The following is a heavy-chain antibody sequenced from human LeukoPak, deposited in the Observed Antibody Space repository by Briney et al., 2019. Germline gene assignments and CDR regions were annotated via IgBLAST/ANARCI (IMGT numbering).Heavy chain of an antibody. D-gene: IGHD2-21*01. CDR1: GFTFSNYG. CDR2: IWFDGSDK. J-gene: IGHJ4*02. CDR3: ARGGEPDYFDY. Sequence: PGRSLILSCAASGFTFSNYGMHWVRQAPGKGLEWVALIWFDGSDKYYADSVQGRFTISRDNSENTLSLQVSSLRAEDTAIYYCARGGEPDYFDYWGQGTLVTGSS. V-gene: IGHV3-33*01.